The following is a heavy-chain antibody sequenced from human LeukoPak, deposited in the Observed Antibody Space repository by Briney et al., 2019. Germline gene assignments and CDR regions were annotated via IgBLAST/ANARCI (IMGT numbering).Heavy chain of an antibody. V-gene: IGHV4-59*10. Sequence: PSETLSLTCAVYGGSFSGYYWSWIRQPAGKGLEWIGRIYTSGSTNYNPSLKSRVTMSVDTSKNQFSLKLSSVTAADTAVYYCARGGYYDSSGYYPYYYYGMDVWGQGTTVTVSS. CDR3: ARGGYYDSSGYYPYYYYGMDV. CDR2: IYTSGST. J-gene: IGHJ6*02. D-gene: IGHD3-22*01. CDR1: GGSFSGYY.